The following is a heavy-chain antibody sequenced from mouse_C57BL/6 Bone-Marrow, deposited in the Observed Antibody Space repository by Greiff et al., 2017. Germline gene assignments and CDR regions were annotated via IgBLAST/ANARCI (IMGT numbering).Heavy chain of an antibody. D-gene: IGHD4-1*02. J-gene: IGHJ1*03. CDR3: ASQLGTPWGFDV. CDR1: GYTFTSYW. CDR2: IDPSDSET. V-gene: IGHV1-52*01. Sequence: VQLQQPGAELVRPGSSVKLSCKASGYTFTSYWMHWVKQRPIQGLEWIGNIDPSDSETHYNQKFKDKATLTVDKSSSTAYMQLSSLTSEDSAVYYCASQLGTPWGFDVWGTGTTVTVAS.